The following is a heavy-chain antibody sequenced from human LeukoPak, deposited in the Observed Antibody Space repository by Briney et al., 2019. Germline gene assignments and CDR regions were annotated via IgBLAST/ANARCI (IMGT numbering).Heavy chain of an antibody. Sequence: ASVKVSCKASGYTFTSYAMHWVRQAPGQGLEWMGWINAGNGNTKYSQKFQGRVTITRDTSASTAYMELSSLRSEDTAVYYCARVYSPGTVTTYYYYGMDVWGQGTTVTVSS. D-gene: IGHD4-17*01. V-gene: IGHV1-3*01. CDR2: INAGNGNT. CDR3: ARVYSPGTVTTYYYYGMDV. CDR1: GYTFTSYA. J-gene: IGHJ6*02.